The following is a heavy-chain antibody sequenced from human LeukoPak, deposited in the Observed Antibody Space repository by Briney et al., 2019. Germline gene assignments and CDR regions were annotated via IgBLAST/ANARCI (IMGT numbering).Heavy chain of an antibody. J-gene: IGHJ4*02. V-gene: IGHV4-39*01. CDR1: GGSISSSSYY. CDR3: ARGGYLCSSTSCSSLDY. D-gene: IGHD2-2*01. Sequence: SETLSLTCTVSGGSISSSSYYWGWIRQPPGKGLEWIGSIYYSGSTYSNPSLKRRVTMSADTSKNQFSLKLSSVTAADTAVYYCARGGYLCSSTSCSSLDYWGQGILVTVSS. CDR2: IYYSGST.